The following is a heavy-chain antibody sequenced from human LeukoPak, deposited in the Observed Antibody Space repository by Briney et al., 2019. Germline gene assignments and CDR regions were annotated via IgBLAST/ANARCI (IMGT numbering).Heavy chain of an antibody. CDR3: ARFGSGWHYFDY. V-gene: IGHV4-34*01. Sequence: SETLSLTCAVYGGSFSGYYWSWIRQPPGKGLEWIGEINHSGSTNYNPSLKSRVTISVDTSKNQFSMKLSSVTAAGTAVYYCARFGSGWHYFDYWGQGTLVTVSS. CDR1: GGSFSGYY. D-gene: IGHD6-19*01. CDR2: INHSGST. J-gene: IGHJ4*02.